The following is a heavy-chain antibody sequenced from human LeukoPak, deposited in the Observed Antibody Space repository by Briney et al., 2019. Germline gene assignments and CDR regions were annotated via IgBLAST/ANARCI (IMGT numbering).Heavy chain of an antibody. D-gene: IGHD3-16*02. V-gene: IGHV3-23*01. J-gene: IGHJ5*02. CDR1: GFTFSSYA. Sequence: GGSLRLSCAASGFTFSSYAMSWVRQAPGKGLEWVSAISGSGGSTYYADSVKGRFTISRDNSKNTLYLQMNSLRAEDTAVYYCAKWPPGRITFGGVIPGGWFDPWGQGTLVTVSS. CDR3: AKWPPGRITFGGVIPGGWFDP. CDR2: ISGSGGST.